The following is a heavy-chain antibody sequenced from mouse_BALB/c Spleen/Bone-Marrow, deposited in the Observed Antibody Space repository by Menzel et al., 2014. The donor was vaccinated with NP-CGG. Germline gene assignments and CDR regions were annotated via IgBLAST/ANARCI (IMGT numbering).Heavy chain of an antibody. CDR3: ARPYYRYDGWCFDV. D-gene: IGHD2-14*01. CDR2: IRNKANGYTT. J-gene: IGHJ1*01. CDR1: GFTFTDYY. Sequence: EVKLVESGGGLVQPGGSLRLSCATSGFTFTDYYMSWVRQPPGKALEWLGFIRNKANGYTTEYSASVKGRFTISRDNSQSILYLQMNTLRAEDSATYYCARPYYRYDGWCFDVWGAGTTVTVSS. V-gene: IGHV7-3*02.